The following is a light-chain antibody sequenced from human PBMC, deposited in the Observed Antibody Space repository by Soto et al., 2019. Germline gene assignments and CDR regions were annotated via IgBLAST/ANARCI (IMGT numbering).Light chain of an antibody. CDR2: AAS. V-gene: IGKV1-6*01. Sequence: AIQMTQSPSSLSASVGDRVTITCRASQGIRNDLGWYQQKPGKAPKLLIYAASSLQSGVPSRFSGSGSGTDFPLTISRLQPEDFATYYCLQDYNYPRTFGQGTKVELK. CDR1: QGIRND. CDR3: LQDYNYPRT. J-gene: IGKJ1*01.